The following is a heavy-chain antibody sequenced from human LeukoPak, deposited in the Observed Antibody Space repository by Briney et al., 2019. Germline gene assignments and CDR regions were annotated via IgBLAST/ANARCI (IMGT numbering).Heavy chain of an antibody. CDR2: IYPGDSDT. CDR1: GYRFTSYW. D-gene: IGHD5-12*01. Sequence: GESLQISCKGFGYRFTSYWNGWVRQMPGKGLEWMGIIYPGDSDTRYSPSFQGQVTISADKSISTAYLQWSSLKASDTAMYYCARIYSAYDYWGQGTLVTVSS. V-gene: IGHV5-51*01. CDR3: ARIYSAYDY. J-gene: IGHJ4*02.